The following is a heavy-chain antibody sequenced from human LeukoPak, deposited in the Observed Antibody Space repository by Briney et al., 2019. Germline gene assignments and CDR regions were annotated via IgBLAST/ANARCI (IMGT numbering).Heavy chain of an antibody. V-gene: IGHV4-59*10. CDR1: GGSFSGYY. Sequence: PSETLSLTCAVYGGSFSGYYWSWIRQPAGKGLEWIGRIYTSGSTNYNPSLKSRVTISVDTSKNQFSLKLSSVTAADTAVYFCARNSCSGGSCYDNRGYFDYWGQGTLVTVSS. J-gene: IGHJ4*02. CDR3: ARNSCSGGSCYDNRGYFDY. CDR2: IYTSGST. D-gene: IGHD2-15*01.